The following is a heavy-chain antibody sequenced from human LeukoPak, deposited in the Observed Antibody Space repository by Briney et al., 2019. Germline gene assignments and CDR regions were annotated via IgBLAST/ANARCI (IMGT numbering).Heavy chain of an antibody. Sequence: SVKVSCKASGGTFSSYAISWVRQAPGQGLEWMGRIIPILGIANYAQKFQGRVTITADKSTSTAYMELSSLSSEDTAVYYCASGAVGYCSGGSCYSEYFQHWGQGTLVTVSS. V-gene: IGHV1-69*04. CDR2: IIPILGIA. D-gene: IGHD2-15*01. J-gene: IGHJ1*01. CDR1: GGTFSSYA. CDR3: ASGAVGYCSGGSCYSEYFQH.